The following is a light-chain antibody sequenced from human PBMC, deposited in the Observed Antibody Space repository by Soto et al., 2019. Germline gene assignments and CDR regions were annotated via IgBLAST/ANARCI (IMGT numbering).Light chain of an antibody. V-gene: IGKV3-11*01. CDR2: DAS. Sequence: EIVLTQSPATLSLSPGERATLSCRASQSVSSYLAWYQQKPGQAPRLLIYDASSRATGIPARFSGSGSGTDFTLTISSREPEDFAVYYCQQRSNWPGTFGQGTKVEIK. CDR3: QQRSNWPGT. CDR1: QSVSSY. J-gene: IGKJ1*01.